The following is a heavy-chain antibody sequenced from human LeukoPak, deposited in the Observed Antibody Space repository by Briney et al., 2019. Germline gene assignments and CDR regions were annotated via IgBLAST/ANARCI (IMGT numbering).Heavy chain of an antibody. CDR3: AKNEGSGLVYYYMDV. Sequence: GGSLRLSCAASGFTFSNYGIHWVRQAPGKGLDWVTFIRSDGSIKYYADSVKGRFTISRDNSKNTVYLQMNSLRAEDTAIYYCAKNEGSGLVYYYMDVWGKGTTVTISS. D-gene: IGHD3-10*01. V-gene: IGHV3-30*02. J-gene: IGHJ6*03. CDR2: IRSDGSIK. CDR1: GFTFSNYG.